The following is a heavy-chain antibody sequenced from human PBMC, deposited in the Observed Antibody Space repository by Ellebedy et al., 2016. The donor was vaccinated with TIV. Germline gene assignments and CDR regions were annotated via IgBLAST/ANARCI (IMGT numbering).Heavy chain of an antibody. J-gene: IGHJ4*02. D-gene: IGHD1-26*01. Sequence: PGGSLRLSCAASGFIFSNYDIHRVRQAPGRGLEWVAVISYDGSREFYADSAQGRFSISRDNSKNAMFLQINNLRIEDTAVYYCVREDNGSEFGDYYFDHWGQGTLVTVSS. CDR3: VREDNGSEFGDYYFDH. V-gene: IGHV3-30*03. CDR1: GFIFSNYD. CDR2: ISYDGSRE.